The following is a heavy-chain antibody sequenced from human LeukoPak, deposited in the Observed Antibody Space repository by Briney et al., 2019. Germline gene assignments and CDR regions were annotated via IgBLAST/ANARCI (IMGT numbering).Heavy chain of an antibody. V-gene: IGHV3-21*01. CDR1: GFTFSSYS. CDR3: ARPSIRGYSYGYHGLDY. CDR2: ISSSSSYI. D-gene: IGHD5-18*01. Sequence: PGGSLRLSCAASGFTFSSYSMNWVRQAPGKGLEWVSSISSSSSYIYYADSVKGRLTISRDNAKNSLYLQMNSLRAEDTAVYYCARPSIRGYSYGYHGLDYWGQGTLVTVSS. J-gene: IGHJ4*02.